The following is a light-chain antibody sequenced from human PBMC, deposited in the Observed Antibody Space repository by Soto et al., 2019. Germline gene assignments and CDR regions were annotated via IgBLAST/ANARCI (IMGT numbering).Light chain of an antibody. V-gene: IGKV3-11*01. Sequence: EIVLTQSPATLSLSPGERATLSCRASQSVSNYLVWYQQKPGQAPRLLIYDASNRATGIPARFSGSGSGTDFTLTISSLEPEDFAVYYCQQRSNWPLLTFGGGTKVEIK. J-gene: IGKJ4*01. CDR1: QSVSNY. CDR3: QQRSNWPLLT. CDR2: DAS.